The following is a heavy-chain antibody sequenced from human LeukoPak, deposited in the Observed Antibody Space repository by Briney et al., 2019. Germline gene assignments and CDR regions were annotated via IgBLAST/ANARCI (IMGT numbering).Heavy chain of an antibody. D-gene: IGHD3-10*01. Sequence: SETLSLTCTVSGGSISSYYWSWIRQPPGKGLEWIGYTYYSGSTNYNPSLKSRVTISVDTSKNQFSLKLSSVTAADTAVYYCARSGSAYGSGSYYNVLWGQGTLVTVSS. J-gene: IGHJ4*02. V-gene: IGHV4-59*01. CDR1: GGSISSYY. CDR2: TYYSGST. CDR3: ARSGSAYGSGSYYNVL.